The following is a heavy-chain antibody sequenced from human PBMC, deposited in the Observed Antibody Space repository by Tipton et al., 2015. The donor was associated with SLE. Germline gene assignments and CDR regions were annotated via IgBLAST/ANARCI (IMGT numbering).Heavy chain of an antibody. J-gene: IGHJ4*02. V-gene: IGHV4-59*12. CDR2: VYHLGTT. CDR1: GASMNSYF. CDR3: ARDPYDSWSDYQATFDY. D-gene: IGHD3-3*01. Sequence: TLSLTCSVSGASMNSYFWSWIRQSPEKGLEWIGYVYHLGTTEYNPSLKSRVTMSVDTSKNQFSLKLTSVTAADTAVYYCARDPYDSWSDYQATFDYWGQGTLVTVSP.